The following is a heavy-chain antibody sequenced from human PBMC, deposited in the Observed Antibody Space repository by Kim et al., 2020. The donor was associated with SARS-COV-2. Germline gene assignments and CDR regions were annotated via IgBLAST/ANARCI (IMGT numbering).Heavy chain of an antibody. CDR1: GFTFSSYA. D-gene: IGHD5-18*01. CDR2: ISGSGGST. V-gene: IGHV3-23*01. J-gene: IGHJ4*02. CDR3: AKDVDTAMVTVLHYFDY. Sequence: GGSLRLSCAASGFTFSSYAMSWVRQAPGKGLEWVSAISGSGGSTYYADSVKGRFTISRDNSKNTLYLQMNSLRAEDTAVYYCAKDVDTAMVTVLHYFDYWGQGTLVTVSS.